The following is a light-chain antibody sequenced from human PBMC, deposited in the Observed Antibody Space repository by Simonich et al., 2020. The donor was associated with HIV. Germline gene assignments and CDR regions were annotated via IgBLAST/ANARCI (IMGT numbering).Light chain of an antibody. V-gene: IGLV2-23*01. CDR1: RSYVGGYNF. CDR2: EDS. Sequence: QSALTQPASVSGSTGPSFTISCTGTRSYVGGYNFVSWYQKNPGKAPKLMVKEDSKRPSGLSNRFSGSKSGNTASLTISGLQPEDEADYYCCSYAGSGTWVFGRGTKLTVL. J-gene: IGLJ3*02. CDR3: CSYAGSGTWV.